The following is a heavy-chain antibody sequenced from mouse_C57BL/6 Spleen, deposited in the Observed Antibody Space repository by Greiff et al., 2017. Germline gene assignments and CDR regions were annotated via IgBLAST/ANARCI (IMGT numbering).Heavy chain of an antibody. CDR3: ARRYYGSSYEGYFDV. CDR1: GYTFTSYW. V-gene: IGHV1-52*01. CDR2: IDPSDSET. Sequence: QVQLQQPGAELVRPGSSVKLSCKASGYTFTSYWMHWVKQRPIQGLEWIGNIDPSDSETHYNQKFKDKATLTVDKSSSTAYMQLSSLTSEDSAVYYFARRYYGSSYEGYFDVWGTGTTVTVSS. D-gene: IGHD1-1*01. J-gene: IGHJ1*03.